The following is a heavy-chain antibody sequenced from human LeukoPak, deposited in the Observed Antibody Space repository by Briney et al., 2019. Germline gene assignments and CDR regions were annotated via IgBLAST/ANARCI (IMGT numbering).Heavy chain of an antibody. J-gene: IGHJ2*01. CDR3: ARRNREKAISLDL. CDR2: IDPSASQT. V-gene: IGHV5-10-1*01. CDR1: GYGFTNYW. D-gene: IGHD1-14*01. Sequence: GESLRLSCEASGYGFTNYWISWVRQMPGRGLGWMGRIDPSASQTNYNPSFRGHITISVDRSISTVYLQWGSLQASDTAIYYCARRNREKAISLDLWGRGTVVTVSS.